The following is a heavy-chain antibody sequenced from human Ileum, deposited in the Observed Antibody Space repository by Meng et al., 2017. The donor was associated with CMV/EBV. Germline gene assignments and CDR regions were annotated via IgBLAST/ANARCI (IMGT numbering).Heavy chain of an antibody. CDR2: ISSSGFTM. J-gene: IGHJ4*02. CDR1: GFTLSSYE. V-gene: IGHV3-48*03. D-gene: IGHD7-27*01. Sequence: GESLKISCAVSGFTLSSYEMNWVRQAPGKGLEWISYISSSGFTMYYTDSVKGRFTISRDNAENSLYLQMNSLRAEDTAVYYCARGKLGIDYWGQGTLVTVSS. CDR3: ARGKLGIDY.